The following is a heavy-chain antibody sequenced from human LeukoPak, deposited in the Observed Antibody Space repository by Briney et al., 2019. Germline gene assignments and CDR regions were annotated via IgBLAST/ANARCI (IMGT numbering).Heavy chain of an antibody. J-gene: IGHJ4*02. CDR1: GYTFTSFY. CDR2: INPRGGGT. CDR3: ARDYHGSGSLTTFDF. D-gene: IGHD3-10*01. Sequence: ASVKVSCKASGYTFTSFYMHWVRQAPGQGLEWMGIINPRGGGTSSAQKFQGRVTLTRDTSTSTVYMELSSLRSEDTAVYYCARDYHGSGSLTTFDFWGQGTLVTVSS. V-gene: IGHV1-46*01.